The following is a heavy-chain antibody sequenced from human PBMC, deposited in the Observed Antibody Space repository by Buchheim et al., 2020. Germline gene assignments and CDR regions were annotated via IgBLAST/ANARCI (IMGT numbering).Heavy chain of an antibody. V-gene: IGHV3-30-3*01. J-gene: IGHJ6*02. CDR1: GFTFSSYA. CDR2: ISYDGSNK. D-gene: IGHD6-19*01. Sequence: QVQLVESGGGVVQPGRSLRLSCAASGFTFSSYAMHWVRQAPGKGLEWVAVISYDGSNKYYADSVKGRFTISRDNSKNTLYLQMNSLRAEDTAVYYCARDRNSGWYYHYYGMDVWGQGTT. CDR3: ARDRNSGWYYHYYGMDV.